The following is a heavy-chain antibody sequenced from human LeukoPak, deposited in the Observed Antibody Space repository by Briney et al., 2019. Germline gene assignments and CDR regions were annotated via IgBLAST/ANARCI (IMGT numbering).Heavy chain of an antibody. J-gene: IGHJ3*02. CDR1: GFTFSSYS. D-gene: IGHD3/OR15-3a*01. CDR2: ISSSSSYI. Sequence: PGGSLRLSCAASGFTFSSYSMNWVRQAPGKGLEWVSSISSSSSYIYYADSVKGRFTISRDNAKNSLYLQMNSLRAEDTALYYCARDGYDDLTAFDIWGQGTMVTVSS. V-gene: IGHV3-21*01. CDR3: ARDGYDDLTAFDI.